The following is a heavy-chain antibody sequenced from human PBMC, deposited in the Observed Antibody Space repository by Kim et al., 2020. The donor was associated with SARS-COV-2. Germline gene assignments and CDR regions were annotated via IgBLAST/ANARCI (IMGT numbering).Heavy chain of an antibody. V-gene: IGHV1-2*02. Sequence: NYAQKFQGRVTMTRDTSISTAYMELSRLRSDDTAVYYCARLVRGIAAALDWGQGTLVTVSS. D-gene: IGHD6-13*01. J-gene: IGHJ4*02. CDR3: ARLVRGIAAALD.